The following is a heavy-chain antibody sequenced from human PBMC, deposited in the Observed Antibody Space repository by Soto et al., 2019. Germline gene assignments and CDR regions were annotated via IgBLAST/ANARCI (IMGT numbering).Heavy chain of an antibody. CDR1: GGTFSSYA. D-gene: IGHD2-8*01. J-gene: IGHJ6*02. Sequence: QVQLVQSGAEVKKPGSSVKVSCKASGGTFSSYAISWVRQAPGQGLEWMGVIIPIFGTANYAQKFQGRVTITADESTSTAYMELSSLRSEDTAVYYCARGPPRAVRYYYYYGMDVWGQGTTVTVSS. V-gene: IGHV1-69*01. CDR2: IIPIFGTA. CDR3: ARGPPRAVRYYYYYGMDV.